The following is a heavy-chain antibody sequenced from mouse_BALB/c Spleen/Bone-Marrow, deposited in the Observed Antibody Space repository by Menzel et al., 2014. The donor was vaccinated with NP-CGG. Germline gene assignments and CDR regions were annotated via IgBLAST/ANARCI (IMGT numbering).Heavy chain of an antibody. CDR1: GFTFTDYY. V-gene: IGHV7-3*02. D-gene: IGHD1-2*01. Sequence: EVMLVESGGGLVQPGGSLRLSCATSGFTFTDYYMSWVRRPPGKALEWLGFIRNKANGYTTEYSASVKGRFTISRDNSQSILYLQMNTLRAEDSATYYCARDYHYGYYWYFDVWGAGTTVTVSS. J-gene: IGHJ1*01. CDR2: IRNKANGYTT. CDR3: ARDYHYGYYWYFDV.